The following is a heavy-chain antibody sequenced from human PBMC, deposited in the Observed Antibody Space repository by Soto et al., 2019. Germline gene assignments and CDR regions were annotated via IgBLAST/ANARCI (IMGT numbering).Heavy chain of an antibody. D-gene: IGHD4-17*01. V-gene: IGHV3-33*01. Sequence: VQLVESGGGVVQPGRSLRLSCAASGFTFSSYGMHWVRQAPGKGLEWVAVIWYDGSNKYYADSVKGRFTISRDNSKNTLYLQMNSLRAEDTAVYYCARDRSLIYGDYGDWFDPWGQGTLVTVSS. CDR3: ARDRSLIYGDYGDWFDP. J-gene: IGHJ5*02. CDR2: IWYDGSNK. CDR1: GFTFSSYG.